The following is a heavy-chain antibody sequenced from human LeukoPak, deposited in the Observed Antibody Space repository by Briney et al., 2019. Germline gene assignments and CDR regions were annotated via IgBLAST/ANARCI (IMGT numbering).Heavy chain of an antibody. V-gene: IGHV4-34*01. CDR1: GGSFSGYQ. D-gene: IGHD6-6*01. CDR2: INHRGAT. Sequence: KPSETLSLTCAVHGGSFSGYQWSWIRQPPGKGLEWIGEINHRGATNYNPSLKSRVTISLATSKNQFSLYLNSVTAADTAVYYCASGPLWVSYSSSSFGHYWGQGILVTVSS. J-gene: IGHJ4*02. CDR3: ASGPLWVSYSSSSFGHY.